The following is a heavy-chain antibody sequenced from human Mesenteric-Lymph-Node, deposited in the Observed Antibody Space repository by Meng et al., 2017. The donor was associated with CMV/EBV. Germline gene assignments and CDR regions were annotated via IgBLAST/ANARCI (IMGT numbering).Heavy chain of an antibody. D-gene: IGHD3-10*01. J-gene: IGHJ4*02. CDR1: GFTFVSSA. CDR2: VSYDEKTK. V-gene: IGHV3-30*04. Sequence: LSLTCAASGFTFVSSAMHWVRQAPGQGLEWVASVSYDEKTKHYADSVKGRFTISRDNSKNTLYLQMNSLRPDDTAVFYCARGEGGTTWYGGFDSWGQGTLVTVSS. CDR3: ARGEGGTTWYGGFDS.